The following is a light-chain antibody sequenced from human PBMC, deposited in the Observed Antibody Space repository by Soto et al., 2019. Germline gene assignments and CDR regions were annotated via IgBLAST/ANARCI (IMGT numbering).Light chain of an antibody. CDR2: DVS. V-gene: IGLV2-11*01. Sequence: QSALTQPRSVSGSPGQSVTISCTGTSSDVGGYNYVSWYQQHPGKAPKVMIYDVSERPSGVPDRFSGSKSGNTAYLTISGLQAEDEDDYYCCSYAGSPRYVFGTGTKVTVL. J-gene: IGLJ1*01. CDR3: CSYAGSPRYV. CDR1: SSDVGGYNY.